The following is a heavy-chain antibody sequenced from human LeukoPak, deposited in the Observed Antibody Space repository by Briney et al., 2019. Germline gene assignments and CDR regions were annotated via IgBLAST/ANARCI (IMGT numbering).Heavy chain of an antibody. J-gene: IGHJ4*02. Sequence: PSETLSLTCTVSGASISSGDYYWYWIRQPAGKGLEWIGRIYTSGSTNYNPSLKSRVTISVDTSKNQFSLRLSSVTAADTAVYYCARGGELLNYLGQGTLVTVSS. CDR1: GASISSGDYY. V-gene: IGHV4-61*02. D-gene: IGHD1-7*01. CDR3: ARGGELLNY. CDR2: IYTSGST.